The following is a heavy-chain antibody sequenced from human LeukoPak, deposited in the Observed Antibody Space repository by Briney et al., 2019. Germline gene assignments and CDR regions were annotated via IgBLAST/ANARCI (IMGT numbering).Heavy chain of an antibody. CDR2: ISKGGDSI. D-gene: IGHD3-22*01. CDR1: GFTFSSYA. J-gene: IGHJ4*02. CDR3: AREEYYDSSGPLGY. Sequence: PGGSLRLSCAASGFTFSSYAMTWVRQAPGKGLEWVSCISKGGDSIYYVDSVKGRFTISRDNSKNTLYLQMNSLRAEDTAVYYCAREEYYDSSGPLGYWGQGTLVTVSS. V-gene: IGHV3-23*01.